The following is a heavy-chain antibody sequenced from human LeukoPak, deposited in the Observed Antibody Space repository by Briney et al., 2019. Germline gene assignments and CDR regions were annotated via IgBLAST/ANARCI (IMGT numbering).Heavy chain of an antibody. CDR1: GGSISSSNW. V-gene: IGHV4-4*02. CDR2: IYHSGST. CDR3: ARTVVRGYLLTDY. D-gene: IGHD3-10*01. Sequence: PSETLSLTCAVSGGSISSSNWWSWVRQPPGKGLEWIGEIYHSGSTNYNPSLKSRVTISVDKSKNQFSLKLSSVTAADTAVYYCARTVVRGYLLTDYWGQGTLVTVSS. J-gene: IGHJ4*02.